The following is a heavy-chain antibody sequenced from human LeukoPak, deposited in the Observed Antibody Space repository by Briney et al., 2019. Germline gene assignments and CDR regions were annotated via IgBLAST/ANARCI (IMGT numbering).Heavy chain of an antibody. V-gene: IGHV4-59*11. J-gene: IGHJ4*02. Sequence: SETLSLTCTVSGGSISSHYWSWIRQPPGKGLEWIGYIYYSGSTNYNPSLKIRVTISVDTSKNQFSLKLSSVTAADTAVYYCARITMVRGVMAYYFDYWGQGTLVTVSS. CDR2: IYYSGST. D-gene: IGHD3-10*01. CDR1: GGSISSHY. CDR3: ARITMVRGVMAYYFDY.